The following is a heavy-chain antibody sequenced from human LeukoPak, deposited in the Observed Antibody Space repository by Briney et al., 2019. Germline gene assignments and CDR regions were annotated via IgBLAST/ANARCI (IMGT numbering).Heavy chain of an antibody. D-gene: IGHD6-13*01. J-gene: IGHJ6*03. Sequence: ASVKVSCKASGYTFTSYGISCVRQAPGQGLEWMGWINANSGRTNYAQKFQGRVTMTRDTSISTAYMELSRLRSDDTAVYYCARDAYGSSWYGYYYYMDVWGKGTTVTVSS. CDR3: ARDAYGSSWYGYYYYMDV. CDR1: GYTFTSYG. V-gene: IGHV1-2*02. CDR2: INANSGRT.